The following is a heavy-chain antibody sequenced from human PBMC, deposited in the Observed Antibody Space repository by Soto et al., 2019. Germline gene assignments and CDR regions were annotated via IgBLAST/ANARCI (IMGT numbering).Heavy chain of an antibody. J-gene: IGHJ6*02. Sequence: SVKVSCKASGYTFSSYGITWVRQAPGQGLEWMGGIIPIFGTANYAQKFQGRVTITADESTSTAYMELSSLRSEDTAVYYCARVYYGSGDMGGMDVWGQGTTVTVSS. CDR3: ARVYYGSGDMGGMDV. CDR1: GYTFSSYG. D-gene: IGHD3-10*01. CDR2: IIPIFGTA. V-gene: IGHV1-69*13.